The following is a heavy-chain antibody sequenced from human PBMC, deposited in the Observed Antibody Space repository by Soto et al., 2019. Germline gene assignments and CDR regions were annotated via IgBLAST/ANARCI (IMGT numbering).Heavy chain of an antibody. CDR2: IKSKTDGGTT. CDR1: GFTFSNAW. D-gene: IGHD1-7*01. V-gene: IGHV3-15*01. CDR3: TTERGNYRGGRDINDY. J-gene: IGHJ4*02. Sequence: GGSLRLSCAASGFTFSNAWMSWVRQAPGKGLEWVGRIKSKTDGGTTDYAAPVKGRFTISRDDSKNTLYLQMNSLKTEDTAVYYCTTERGNYRGGRDINDYWGQGTLVTVSS.